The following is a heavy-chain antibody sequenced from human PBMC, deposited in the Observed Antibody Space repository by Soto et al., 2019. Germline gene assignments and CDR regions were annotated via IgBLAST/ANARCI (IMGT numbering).Heavy chain of an antibody. V-gene: IGHV3-23*01. CDR3: AKVEELYDKGWFDP. D-gene: IGHD3-9*01. CDR1: GFTFSSYA. J-gene: IGHJ5*02. Sequence: GGSLRLSCAASGFTFSSYAMSWVRQAPGKGLEWVSAISGSGGSTYYADSVRGRFTISRDNSKNTLYLQMNSLRAEDTAVYYCAKVEELYDKGWFDPWGQGTLVTVSS. CDR2: ISGSGGST.